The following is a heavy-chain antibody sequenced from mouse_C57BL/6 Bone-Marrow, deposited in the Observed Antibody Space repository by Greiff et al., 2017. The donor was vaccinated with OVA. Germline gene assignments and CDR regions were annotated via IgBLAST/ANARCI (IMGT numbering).Heavy chain of an antibody. D-gene: IGHD2-2*01. J-gene: IGHJ2*01. CDR2: ISYSGST. Sequence: EVQLQQSGPGMVKPSQSLSLTCTVTGYSITSGYDWHWIRHFPGNKLEWMGYISYSGSTNYNPSLKSRISITHDTSKNHFFLKLNSVTTEDTATYYCAREEGYLYFDYWGQGTTLTVSS. CDR3: AREEGYLYFDY. CDR1: GYSITSGYD. V-gene: IGHV3-1*01.